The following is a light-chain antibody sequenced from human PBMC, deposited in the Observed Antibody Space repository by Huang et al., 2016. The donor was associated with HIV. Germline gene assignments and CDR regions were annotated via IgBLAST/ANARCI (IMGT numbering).Light chain of an antibody. CDR3: QQYYSPPYT. CDR1: QAVLKNSNKKKY. V-gene: IGKV4-1*01. Sequence: DIEMTQSPDSLTVSLGARAIINCKSSQAVLKNSNKKKYLAWYQQRPGQPPKVLIYWASSRESGVPDRFSGSGSGTDFNLTISSLQPEDLAVYYCQQYYSPPYTFGQGTRLEI. J-gene: IGKJ2*01. CDR2: WAS.